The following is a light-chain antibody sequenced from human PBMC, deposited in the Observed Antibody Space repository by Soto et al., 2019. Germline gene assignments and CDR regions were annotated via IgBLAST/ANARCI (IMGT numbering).Light chain of an antibody. Sequence: EIVMTQSPATLSVSPGERATLSCRASQSVSSNLAWYQQKPGQAPRLPIYGASTRATGIPARFSGSGSGTEVSLTSTSLQSKDFAVYYHQQYNYWPPSPLGQRTKLQIK. CDR1: QSVSSN. CDR2: GAS. CDR3: QQYNYWPPSP. V-gene: IGKV3-15*01. J-gene: IGKJ2*01.